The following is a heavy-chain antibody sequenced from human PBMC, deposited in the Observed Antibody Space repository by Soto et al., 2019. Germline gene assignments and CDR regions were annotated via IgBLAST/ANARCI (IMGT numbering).Heavy chain of an antibody. D-gene: IGHD2-15*01. V-gene: IGHV4-59*01. CDR3: ASGRYCSGGSCTFSP. CDR2: IYYSGST. J-gene: IGHJ5*02. CDR1: GGSISSYY. Sequence: SETLSLTCTVSGGSISSYYWSWIRQPPGKGLEWIGYIYYSGSTNYNPSLKSRVTISVGTSKNQFSLKLSSLTAADTAVYYCASGRYCSGGSCTFSPWGQGTLVTVPQ.